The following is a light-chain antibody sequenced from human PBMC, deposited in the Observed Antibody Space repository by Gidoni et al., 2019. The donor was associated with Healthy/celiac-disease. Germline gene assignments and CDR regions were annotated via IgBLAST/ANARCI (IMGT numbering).Light chain of an antibody. J-gene: IGKJ1*01. CDR2: VGS. CDR3: MQGLQTPWT. CDR1: QSLLHSNGYSY. V-gene: IGKV2-28*01. Sequence: DSVTTQSPLPLPATPGEPASIACRSSQSLLHSNGYSYLDWYLQKPGQSPQLLIYVGSSRASGVPDRFSGSGSGTDFTLTISRVKAEDVGVYYCMQGLQTPWTFGQGTKVEIK.